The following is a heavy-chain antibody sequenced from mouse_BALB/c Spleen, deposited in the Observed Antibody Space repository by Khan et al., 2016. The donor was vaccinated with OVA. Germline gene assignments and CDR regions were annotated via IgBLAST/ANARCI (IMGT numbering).Heavy chain of an antibody. V-gene: IGHV9-3-1*01. CDR2: INTYTGEP. D-gene: IGHD1-2*01. CDR3: ARGTADFDY. Sequence: LVESGPELKKPGETVKISCKASGYTFTNYGMNWVKQAPGKGLKWMGWINTYTGEPTYADDFKGRFAFSLETSASTAYLQINNLKNEDTATYFCARGTADFDYWGQGPTLTVSS. J-gene: IGHJ2*01. CDR1: GYTFTNYG.